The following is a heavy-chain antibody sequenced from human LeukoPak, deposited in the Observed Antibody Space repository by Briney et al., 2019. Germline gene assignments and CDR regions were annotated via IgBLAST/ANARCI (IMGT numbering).Heavy chain of an antibody. V-gene: IGHV3-30*02. CDR2: IRYDGSNK. CDR3: AKDSGWFGIYYYYYYMDV. D-gene: IGHD3-10*01. J-gene: IGHJ6*03. CDR1: GFTFSSYG. Sequence: GGSLRPSCAASGFTFSSYGMHWVRQAPGKGLEWVAFIRYDGSNKYYADSVKGRFTISRDNSKNTLYLQMNSLRAEDTAVYYCAKDSGWFGIYYYYYYMDVWGKGTTVTISS.